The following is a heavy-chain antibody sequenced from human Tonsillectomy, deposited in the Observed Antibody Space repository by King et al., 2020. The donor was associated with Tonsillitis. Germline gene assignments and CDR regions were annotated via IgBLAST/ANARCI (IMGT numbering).Heavy chain of an antibody. CDR3: ARDLYDSSGYYFDF. V-gene: IGHV3-23*04. J-gene: IGHJ4*02. CDR1: GFTFTSHA. Sequence: VQLVESGGGLVQPGGSLRLSCAASGFTFTSHAMNWVRQTPGKGLDWVSAISGSGGFTYYADSVKGRFTISRDNSKNTLYLQMNSLRAEDTAVDSCARDLYDSSGYYFDFWGQGTLVTVSS. D-gene: IGHD3-22*01. CDR2: ISGSGGFT.